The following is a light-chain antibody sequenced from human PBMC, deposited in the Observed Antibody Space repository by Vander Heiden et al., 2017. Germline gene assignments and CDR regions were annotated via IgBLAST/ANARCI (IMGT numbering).Light chain of an antibody. V-gene: IGKV3-15*01. Sequence: ETVMTQSPATLSVSPGERATISRRASQTLGNNLAWYRQKPGQAHRLVIYGTSTRATGVSARFSGSGSGTEFTLTISSLQSGDFAIYYCQQYNNWPTWTFGQGTKVEIK. J-gene: IGKJ1*01. CDR2: GTS. CDR1: QTLGNN. CDR3: QQYNNWPTWT.